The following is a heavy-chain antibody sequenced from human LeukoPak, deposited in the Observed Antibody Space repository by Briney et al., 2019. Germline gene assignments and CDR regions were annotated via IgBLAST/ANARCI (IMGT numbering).Heavy chain of an antibody. Sequence: ASVKISCKASGCIFTDDYMHWVQQAPGKGLEWMGRIDPEDGETIYAEKFQGRVTITADTSTDTAYMELSGLRSEDTAVYYCAIPGVVSYFDYWGQGTLVTVSS. CDR1: GCIFTDDY. CDR2: IDPEDGET. CDR3: AIPGVVSYFDY. J-gene: IGHJ4*02. D-gene: IGHD2-8*01. V-gene: IGHV1-69-2*01.